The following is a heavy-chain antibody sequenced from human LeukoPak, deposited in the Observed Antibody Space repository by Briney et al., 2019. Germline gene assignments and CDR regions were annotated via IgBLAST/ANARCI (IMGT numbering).Heavy chain of an antibody. CDR2: ISGSGDST. Sequence: GGSLRCSCAASGFTISSYAMSWVRQAPGKGPEWGLGISGSGDSTYDGDSVKVRFTISRYNTKNTLYLQMNSLRGEDTAVYYGAKAIQTTSTTWWHFEYWGQGTLVAVSS. D-gene: IGHD2/OR15-2a*01. V-gene: IGHV3-23*01. CDR3: AKAIQTTSTTWWHFEY. J-gene: IGHJ4*02. CDR1: GFTISSYA.